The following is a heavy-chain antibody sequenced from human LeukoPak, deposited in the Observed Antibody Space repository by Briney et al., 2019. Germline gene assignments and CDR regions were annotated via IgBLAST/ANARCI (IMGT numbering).Heavy chain of an antibody. D-gene: IGHD6-13*01. V-gene: IGHV4-39*07. Sequence: SETLSPTCTVSGGSISSSSYYWGWIRQPPGKGLEWIGSIYYSGSTYYNPSLKSRVTISVDTSKNQFSLKLSSVTAADTAVYYCARVRQQLSPFDYWGQGTLVTVSS. CDR1: GGSISSSSYY. J-gene: IGHJ4*02. CDR3: ARVRQQLSPFDY. CDR2: IYYSGST.